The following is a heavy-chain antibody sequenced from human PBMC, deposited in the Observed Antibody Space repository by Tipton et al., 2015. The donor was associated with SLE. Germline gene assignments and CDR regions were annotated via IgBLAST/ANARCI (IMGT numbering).Heavy chain of an antibody. V-gene: IGHV4-39*07. D-gene: IGHD6-6*01. J-gene: IGHJ4*02. CDR3: ARGQAARPPGYFDY. CDR1: GGSISSSSYY. CDR2: IYYSGST. Sequence: TLSLTCTVSGGSISSSSYYWGWIRQPPGKGLEWIGSIYYSGSTNYNPPLKSRVTISVDTSKNQFSLKLSSVTAADTAVYYCARGQAARPPGYFDYWGQGTLVTVSS.